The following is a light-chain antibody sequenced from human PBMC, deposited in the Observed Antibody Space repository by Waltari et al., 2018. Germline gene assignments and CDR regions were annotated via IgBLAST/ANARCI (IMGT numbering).Light chain of an antibody. CDR1: QTISSY. CDR3: QQHNSHPRT. J-gene: IGKJ1*01. CDR2: AAS. V-gene: IGKV1-17*03. Sequence: DIQMTQSPTYLSASVGDRVTITCRASQTISSYLAWYQQKPGKVPKLLIYAASSLESGVPSRFSGSGSGTEFTLTISSLQPEDFATYYCQQHNSHPRTFGQGTKVEIK.